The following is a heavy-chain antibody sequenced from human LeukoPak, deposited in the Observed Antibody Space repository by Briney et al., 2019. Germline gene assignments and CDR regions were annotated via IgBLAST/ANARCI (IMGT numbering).Heavy chain of an antibody. CDR3: TRSTYYYDSASI. D-gene: IGHD3-22*01. CDR1: LGSITSYY. J-gene: IGHJ4*02. Sequence: SETLSLTCTVSLGSITSYYWDWVRQPPGKGLEWIGYIYYSGRTNYNPSLKSRVTISVDTSKKFFSLSLSSVTAADTAMYFCTRSTYYYDSASIWGQGTLVTVSS. V-gene: IGHV4-59*01. CDR2: IYYSGRT.